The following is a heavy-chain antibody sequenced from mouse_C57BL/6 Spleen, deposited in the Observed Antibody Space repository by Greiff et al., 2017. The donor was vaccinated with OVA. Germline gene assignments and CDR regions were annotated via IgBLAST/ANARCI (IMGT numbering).Heavy chain of an antibody. CDR1: GFTFSSYG. D-gene: IGHD3-2*02. V-gene: IGHV5-6*01. J-gene: IGHJ4*01. CDR2: ISSGGSYT. CDR3: ARHSSGYGAMDY. Sequence: EVKLVESGGDLVKPGGSLKLSCAASGFTFSSYGMSWVRQTPDKRLEWVATISSGGSYTYYPDSVKGRFTISRDNAKNTLYLQMSSLKSEDTAMYYCARHSSGYGAMDYWGQGTSVTVSS.